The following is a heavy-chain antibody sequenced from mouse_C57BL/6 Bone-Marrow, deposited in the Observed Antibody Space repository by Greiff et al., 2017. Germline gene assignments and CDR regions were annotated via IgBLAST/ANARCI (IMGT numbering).Heavy chain of an antibody. Sequence: VQLQQSGPELVKPGASVKISCKASGYSFTDYNMNWVKQSNGKSLEWIGVINPNYGTTSYNQKFKGKATLAVDQSSSTAYMQLNSLTSEESAVYYCARRGLRRRGWYFDVWGTGTTVTVSS. D-gene: IGHD2-2*01. J-gene: IGHJ1*03. CDR1: GYSFTDYN. CDR3: ARRGLRRRGWYFDV. CDR2: INPNYGTT. V-gene: IGHV1-39*01.